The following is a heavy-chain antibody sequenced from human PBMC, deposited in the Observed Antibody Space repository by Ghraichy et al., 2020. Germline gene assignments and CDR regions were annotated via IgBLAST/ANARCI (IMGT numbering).Heavy chain of an antibody. CDR2: IKQDGSEK. J-gene: IGHJ3*02. Sequence: GGSLRLSCAASGFTFSSYWMSWVRQAPGKGLEWVANIKQDGSEKYYVDSVKGRFTISRDNAKNSLYLQMNSLRAEDTAVYYCASDYDFWSGSQADAFDIWGQGTMVTVSS. CDR3: ASDYDFWSGSQADAFDI. D-gene: IGHD3-3*01. V-gene: IGHV3-7*03. CDR1: GFTFSSYW.